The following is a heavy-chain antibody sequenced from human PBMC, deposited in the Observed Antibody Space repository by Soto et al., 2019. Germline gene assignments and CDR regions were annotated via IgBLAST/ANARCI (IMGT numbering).Heavy chain of an antibody. J-gene: IGHJ1*01. D-gene: IGHD2-15*01. CDR3: AKGVVVATTSFQH. CDR1: GFTFSSYG. CDR2: ISYDGSDK. V-gene: IGHV3-30*18. Sequence: QVQLVESGGGVVQPGRSLRLSCAASGFTFSSYGMHWVRQAPGKGLEWVAVISYDGSDKYYADSVKGRFTISRDNSNNTLDLQMDSRRAEDTAVYYCAKGVVVATTSFQHWGQGTLVTVSS.